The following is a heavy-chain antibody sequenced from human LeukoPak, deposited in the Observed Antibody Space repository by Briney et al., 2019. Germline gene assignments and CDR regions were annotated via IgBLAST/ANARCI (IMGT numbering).Heavy chain of an antibody. CDR2: ISGDGGST. V-gene: IGHV3-43*02. J-gene: IGHJ4*02. D-gene: IGHD3-22*01. CDR1: GFTFDDYA. CDR3: AKDFYYYDSSGYYYSFDY. Sequence: PGGSLRLSCAASGFTFDDYAMHWVRQAPGKCLEWVSLISGDGGSTYYADSVKGRFTISRDNSKNSLYLQMNSLRTEDTALYYCAKDFYYYDSSGYYYSFDYWGQGTLVTVSS.